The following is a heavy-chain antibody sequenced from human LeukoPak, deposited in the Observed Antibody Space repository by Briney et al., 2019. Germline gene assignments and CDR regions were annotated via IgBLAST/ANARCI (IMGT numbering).Heavy chain of an antibody. CDR2: ISSSGSTI. D-gene: IGHD3-3*01. V-gene: IGHV3-11*04. CDR1: GFTFSDYY. J-gene: IGHJ6*03. Sequence: PGGSLRLSCAASGFTFSDYYMSWIRQAPGKGLEWVSYISSSGSTIYYADSVRGRFTISRDNAKNSLYLQMNSLRAEDTAVYYCARTYYDFWSGYPTNMDVWGKGTTVTVS. CDR3: ARTYYDFWSGYPTNMDV.